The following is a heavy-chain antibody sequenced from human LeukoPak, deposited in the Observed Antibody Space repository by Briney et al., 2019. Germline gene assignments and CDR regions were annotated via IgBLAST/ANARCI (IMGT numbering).Heavy chain of an antibody. D-gene: IGHD1-26*01. CDR3: ARARVVGATSPFDY. J-gene: IGHJ4*02. Sequence: SETLSLTCTVSGGSISSGSYYWIWIRQPAGKGLKWIGRIYTSGGTNYNPSLKSRVTISVDASKNQFSLNLSSVTAADTAVYYCARARVVGATSPFDYWGQGTLVTVSS. CDR1: GGSISSGSYY. V-gene: IGHV4-61*02. CDR2: IYTSGGT.